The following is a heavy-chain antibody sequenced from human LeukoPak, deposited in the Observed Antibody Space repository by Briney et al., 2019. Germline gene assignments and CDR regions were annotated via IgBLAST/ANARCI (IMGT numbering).Heavy chain of an antibody. CDR3: ARQRLDAFRGMEV. D-gene: IGHD1-1*01. J-gene: IGHJ6*02. V-gene: IGHV4-4*02. Sequence: PSETLSLTCVVSGGSISTSNWWTWVRQSPGKGLEWIGEIYHTGSTKYNPSLKSRVTMSVDNSKNHISLNLYSVTAADTAVYYCARQRLDAFRGMEVWGQGTTVTVSS. CDR1: GGSISTSNW. CDR2: IYHTGST.